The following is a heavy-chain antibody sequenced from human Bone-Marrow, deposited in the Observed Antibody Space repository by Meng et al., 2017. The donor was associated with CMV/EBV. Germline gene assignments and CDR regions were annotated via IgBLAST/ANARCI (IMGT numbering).Heavy chain of an antibody. J-gene: IGHJ2*01. CDR3: ARGRLYGARRGYSGWCFDL. V-gene: IGHV3-30-3*01. D-gene: IGHD5-12*01. CDR2: ISYDGSNK. Sequence: GESLKISCAASGFTFSSYAMHWVRQAPGKGLEWVAVISYDGSNKYYADSVKGRFTISRDNSKNTLYLQMNSLRAEDTAVYYCARGRLYGARRGYSGWCFDLWGRGTLVTVSS. CDR1: GFTFSSYA.